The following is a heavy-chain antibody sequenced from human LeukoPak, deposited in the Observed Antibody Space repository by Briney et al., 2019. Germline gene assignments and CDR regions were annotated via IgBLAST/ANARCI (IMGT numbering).Heavy chain of an antibody. J-gene: IGHJ4*02. V-gene: IGHV4-59*08. Sequence: NTSETLSLTCTVSGGYISSYYWSWIRQPPGKGLEWIGYIYYSGSTNYNPSLKSRVTISVDTSKNQFSLKLSSVTAADTAVYYCARLTSRGSGWGDFDYWGQGTLVTASS. CDR1: GGYISSYY. CDR2: IYYSGST. D-gene: IGHD6-19*01. CDR3: ARLTSRGSGWGDFDY.